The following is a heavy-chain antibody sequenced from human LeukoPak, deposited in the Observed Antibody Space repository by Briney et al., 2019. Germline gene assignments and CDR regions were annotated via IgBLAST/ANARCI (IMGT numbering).Heavy chain of an antibody. J-gene: IGHJ4*02. Sequence: ASVKVSCKVAGYTLTELSMHWVRQAPGKGLEWMGGFDPEDGETIYAQKFQGRVTMTEDTSTDTAYMELSSLRSEDTAVYYCATGARIITTVQGVIAFDYWGQGTLVTVSS. CDR2: FDPEDGET. CDR1: GYTLTELS. D-gene: IGHD3-10*01. V-gene: IGHV1-24*01. CDR3: ATGARIITTVQGVIAFDY.